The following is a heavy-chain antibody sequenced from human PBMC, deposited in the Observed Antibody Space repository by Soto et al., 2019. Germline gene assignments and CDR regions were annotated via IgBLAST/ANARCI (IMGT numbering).Heavy chain of an antibody. CDR2: IFYAGTT. Sequence: KTSETLSLTCIVSGGSVSGYYWSWIRQPPGKGLEWLGYIFYAGTTLYNPSVESRVTISVDTSKNQFSMKLRSVTAADTAVYYCTRHAIIPRLQYGMDVWGQGTTVTVSS. D-gene: IGHD2-2*01. V-gene: IGHV4-59*02. J-gene: IGHJ6*02. CDR3: TRHAIIPRLQYGMDV. CDR1: GGSVSGYY.